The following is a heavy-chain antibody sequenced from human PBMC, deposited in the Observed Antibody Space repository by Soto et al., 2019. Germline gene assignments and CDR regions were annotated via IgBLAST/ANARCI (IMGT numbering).Heavy chain of an antibody. CDR2: INHSGST. V-gene: IGHV4-34*01. D-gene: IGHD3-3*01. Sequence: PSETLSLTCAVYGGSFSGYYWSWIRQPPGKGLEWIGEINHSGSTNYNPSLKSRVTISVDTSKNQFSLKLSSVTAADTAVYYCARTYDFWSGYSVVGYWGQGTLVTVSS. J-gene: IGHJ4*02. CDR3: ARTYDFWSGYSVVGY. CDR1: GGSFSGYY.